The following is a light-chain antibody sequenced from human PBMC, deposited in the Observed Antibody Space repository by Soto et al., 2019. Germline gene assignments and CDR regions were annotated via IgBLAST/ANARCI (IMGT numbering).Light chain of an antibody. CDR3: TSYTTTSAVI. J-gene: IGLJ2*01. Sequence: QSALSQPASVSGSPGQSITISCTGTSSDIGRYNYVSWYQQHPGMAPQLLISEVSDRPSGVSNRFSGSKSGNTASLTISGLQAEDEADYFCTSYTTTSAVIFGGGTQLTVL. CDR1: SSDIGRYNY. V-gene: IGLV2-14*01. CDR2: EVS.